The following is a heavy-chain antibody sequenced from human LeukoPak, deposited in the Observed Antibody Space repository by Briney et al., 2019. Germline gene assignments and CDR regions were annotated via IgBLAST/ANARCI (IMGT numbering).Heavy chain of an antibody. J-gene: IGHJ4*02. D-gene: IGHD4-11*01. V-gene: IGHV4-34*01. CDR3: ARVSARNYPLDY. CDR1: GGSFRGYY. CDR2: INHSGST. Sequence: SETLSLTCAVYGGSFRGYYWSWIRQPPGKGLEWIGEINHSGSTNYNPSLKSRVTISVDTSKNQFSLKLSSVTAADTAVYYCARVSARNYPLDYWGQGTLVTVSS.